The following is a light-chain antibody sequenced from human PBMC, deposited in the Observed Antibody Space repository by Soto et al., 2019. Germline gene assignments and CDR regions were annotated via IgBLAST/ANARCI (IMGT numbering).Light chain of an antibody. V-gene: IGKV3-15*01. Sequence: EIVMTKSPATLSVSKGERATLPCRARPSVSSNLAWYQPNPGPAPSLLIYGASTRATGIPARFSGSGSGTEFTLTISSLHSEDFADYYCQQRSTGPPELTFCERTKLDTK. CDR2: GAS. J-gene: IGKJ4*01. CDR1: PSVSSN. CDR3: QQRSTGPPELT.